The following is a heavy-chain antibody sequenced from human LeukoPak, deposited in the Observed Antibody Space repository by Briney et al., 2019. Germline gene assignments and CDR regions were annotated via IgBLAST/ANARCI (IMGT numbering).Heavy chain of an antibody. J-gene: IGHJ4*02. CDR3: ARGAFYDSSGRTAGFDY. Sequence: GGSLRLSCAASGFTFSAYDMNWVRQAPGKGLKWLSYISSSSTTKYHADSVKGRFTISRDNSKNTLYLQMNSLRAEDTAVYYCARGAFYDSSGRTAGFDYWGQGTLVTVSS. V-gene: IGHV3-48*01. D-gene: IGHD3-22*01. CDR2: ISSSSTTK. CDR1: GFTFSAYD.